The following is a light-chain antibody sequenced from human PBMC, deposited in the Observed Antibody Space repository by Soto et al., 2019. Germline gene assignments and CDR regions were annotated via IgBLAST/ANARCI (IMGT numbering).Light chain of an antibody. CDR1: QTIFDR. CDR3: QQYLSTSLT. Sequence: DIQMTQSPSTLSASIGDRVTITCRASQTIFDRLAWYQQKPGKPPKVLIYDASTLESGDPSRFSGSGSGTEFTLTISSLQPDDFAAYWCQQYLSTSLTFGGGTKMEI. CDR2: DAS. V-gene: IGKV1-5*01. J-gene: IGKJ4*01.